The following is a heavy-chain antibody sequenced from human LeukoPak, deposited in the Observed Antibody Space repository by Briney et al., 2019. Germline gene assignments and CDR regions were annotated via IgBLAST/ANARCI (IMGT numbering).Heavy chain of an antibody. D-gene: IGHD6-25*01. Sequence: GGSLRLSCAGSGFTFSDAWMAWVRQTPGKGLQWVGHIKSSTNGGTTDYAAPVKGRFTISRDDSTNTLYLQMNSLRAEDTAVYYCAKGSGTAEDYWGQGTLVTVSS. J-gene: IGHJ4*02. CDR3: AKGSGTAEDY. V-gene: IGHV3-15*01. CDR1: GFTFSDAW. CDR2: IKSSTNGGTT.